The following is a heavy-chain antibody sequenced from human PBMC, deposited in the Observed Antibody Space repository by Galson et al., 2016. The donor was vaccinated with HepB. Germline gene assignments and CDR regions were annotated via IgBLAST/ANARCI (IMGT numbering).Heavy chain of an antibody. CDR2: IYHSGST. Sequence: SETLSLTCTVSGVSISSYYWSWIRQPPGKGLECIGYIYHSGSTTYNPTLKSRVPISVDTAKNQLSLKLYSVTAADTAVYYCGRVLQAGTTPMRGYFDAWGQGTLVTVSS. CDR1: GVSISSYY. V-gene: IGHV4-59*01. D-gene: IGHD1-1*01. J-gene: IGHJ4*02. CDR3: GRVLQAGTTPMRGYFDA.